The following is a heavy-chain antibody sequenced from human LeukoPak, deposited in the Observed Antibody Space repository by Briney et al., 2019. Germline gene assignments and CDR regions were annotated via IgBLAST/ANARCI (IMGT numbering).Heavy chain of an antibody. Sequence: KTSETLSLTCTVSGGSISSYYWSWIRQPPGKGLEWIGWVYHSGSTNYNPSLKSRVTISVDTSKNQFSLELGSVTAADTAVYYCAIPDYLRYCSGGSCQSRLDAFDIWGQGTMVTVSS. CDR1: GGSISSYY. J-gene: IGHJ3*02. V-gene: IGHV4-59*08. D-gene: IGHD2-15*01. CDR3: AIPDYLRYCSGGSCQSRLDAFDI. CDR2: VYHSGST.